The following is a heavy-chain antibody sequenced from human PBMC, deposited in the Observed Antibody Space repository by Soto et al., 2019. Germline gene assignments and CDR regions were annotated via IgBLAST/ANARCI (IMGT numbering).Heavy chain of an antibody. CDR2: VYNSGST. CDR3: AREMGYCTTTSCHAGPLYYYMDV. D-gene: IGHD2-2*01. J-gene: IGHJ6*03. CDR1: GGSISSYH. Sequence: SETLSLTCTVSGGSISSYHWSWIRHPPGKGLEWIGEVYNSGSTNYNPSLKNRVTISADTSKNHLSLSLSSVTAADTAVYFCAREMGYCTTTSCHAGPLYYYMDVWGKGTTVTVSS. V-gene: IGHV4-59*01.